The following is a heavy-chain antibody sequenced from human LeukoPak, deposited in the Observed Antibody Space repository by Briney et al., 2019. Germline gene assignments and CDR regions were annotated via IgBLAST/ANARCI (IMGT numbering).Heavy chain of an antibody. CDR2: ISGSGGSK. CDR3: AKDSHYDSSGYSY. D-gene: IGHD3-22*01. V-gene: IGHV3-23*01. CDR1: GFTFSSYA. J-gene: IGHJ4*02. Sequence: GGSLRLSCAASGFTFSSYAMSWVRQAPGKGLEWVSAISGSGGSKYYADSVKGRFTISRDNSKNTLYLQMNSLRAEDTAVYYCAKDSHYDSSGYSYWGQGTLVTVSS.